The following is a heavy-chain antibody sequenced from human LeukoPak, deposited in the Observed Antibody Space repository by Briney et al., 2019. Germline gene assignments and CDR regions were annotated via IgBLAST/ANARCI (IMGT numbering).Heavy chain of an antibody. CDR2: INHSGST. J-gene: IGHJ3*02. V-gene: IGHV4-34*01. CDR1: GGSFSGYY. CDR3: ARVFFLDSSEDAFDI. Sequence: SETLSLTCAVYGGSFSGYYWSWIRQPPGKGLEWIGEINHSGSTNYNPSLKSRVTISVDTSKSQFSLKLSSVTAADTAVYYCARVFFLDSSEDAFDIWGQGTMVTVSS. D-gene: IGHD3-22*01.